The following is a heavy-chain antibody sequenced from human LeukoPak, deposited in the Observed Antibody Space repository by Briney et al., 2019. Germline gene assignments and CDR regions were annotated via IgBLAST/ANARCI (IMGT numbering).Heavy chain of an antibody. CDR2: IYYSGST. Sequence: SETLSFTCTVSGGSVSSGSYYWSWIRQPPGKGLEWIGYIYYSGSTNYNPSLKSRVTISVDTSKNQLSLKLSSVTAADTAVYYCARVTYDSNAKGDYWGQGTLVTVSS. CDR1: GGSVSSGSYY. V-gene: IGHV4-61*01. CDR3: ARVTYDSNAKGDY. J-gene: IGHJ4*02. D-gene: IGHD3-22*01.